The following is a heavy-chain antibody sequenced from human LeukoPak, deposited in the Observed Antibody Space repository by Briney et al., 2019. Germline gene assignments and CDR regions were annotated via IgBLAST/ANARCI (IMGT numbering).Heavy chain of an antibody. D-gene: IGHD3-3*01. CDR2: VSTSNPHT. J-gene: IGHJ5*02. CDR3: ARDRFLWGLGNWFDL. CDR1: GYTFTNYG. V-gene: IGHV1-18*01. Sequence: GNSVKVSCKTSGYTFTNYGISWVRQAPGQGLEWMGWVSTSNPHTNYAPKFRGRVIMTIDTSTTTAYLEMRSLTSDDTAVYYCARDRFLWGLGNWFDLWGQGTLVTATS.